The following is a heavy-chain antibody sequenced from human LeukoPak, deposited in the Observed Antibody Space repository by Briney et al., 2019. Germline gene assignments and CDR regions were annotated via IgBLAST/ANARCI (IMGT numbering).Heavy chain of an antibody. CDR3: ARDRLPSHQDDFDY. D-gene: IGHD3-3*01. CDR2: MSYDGFTK. Sequence: GGSLRLSCVASGFTFSASTMHWVRQAPGKGLEWVAVMSYDGFTKYYADSVKGRFTISRDNSKNTLYLQMNSLRPEDTAVYYCARDRLPSHQDDFDYWGQGTLVTVSS. J-gene: IGHJ4*02. V-gene: IGHV3-30*04. CDR1: GFTFSAST.